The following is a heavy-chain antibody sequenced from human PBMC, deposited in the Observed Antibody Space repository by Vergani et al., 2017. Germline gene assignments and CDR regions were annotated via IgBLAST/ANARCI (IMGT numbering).Heavy chain of an antibody. Sequence: VQLVESGGGVVQPGRSLRLSCAAAGFTFSSNYMSWVRQAPGKGLEWVSVIYSGGSTYYADSVKGRFTISRDNSKNTLYLQMNSLRAEDTALYYCAKDAGSSYYYGMDVWGQGTTVTVSS. CDR3: AKDAGSSYYYGMDV. V-gene: IGHV3-66*02. J-gene: IGHJ6*02. D-gene: IGHD3-10*01. CDR1: GFTFSSNY. CDR2: IYSGGST.